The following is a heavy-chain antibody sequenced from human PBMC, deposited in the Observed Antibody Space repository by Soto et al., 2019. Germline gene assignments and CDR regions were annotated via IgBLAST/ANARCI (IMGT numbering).Heavy chain of an antibody. CDR1: GGSISSSSYY. J-gene: IGHJ4*02. CDR2: IYYSGST. V-gene: IGHV4-39*01. D-gene: IGHD4-17*01. Sequence: SETLSLTCTVSGGSISSSSYYWGWIRQPPGKGLEWIGSIYYSGSTYYNPSLKSRVTISVDTSKNQFSLKLSSVTAADTAVYYCARHLEDDYGDYGGSRAVDYWGQGTLVTVSS. CDR3: ARHLEDDYGDYGGSRAVDY.